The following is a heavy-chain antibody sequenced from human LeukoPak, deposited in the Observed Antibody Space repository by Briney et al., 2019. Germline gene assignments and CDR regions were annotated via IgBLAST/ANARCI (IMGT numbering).Heavy chain of an antibody. D-gene: IGHD3-10*01. CDR3: ARYSGSGGWFDP. J-gene: IGHJ5*02. CDR1: GGSISSYY. V-gene: IGHV4-59*08. Sequence: SETLSLTCTVSGGSISSYYWSWIRQPPGKGLGWIGYIYYSGSTNYNPSLKSRVTISVDTSKNQFSLKLSSVTAADTAVYYCARYSGSGGWFDPWGQGTLVTVSS. CDR2: IYYSGST.